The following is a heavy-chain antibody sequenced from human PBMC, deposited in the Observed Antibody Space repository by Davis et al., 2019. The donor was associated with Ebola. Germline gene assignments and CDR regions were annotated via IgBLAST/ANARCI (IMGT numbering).Heavy chain of an antibody. CDR3: ARGRPSTVTKGFYFDY. J-gene: IGHJ4*02. CDR1: GFTFSSYW. Sequence: ESLKISCAASGFTFSSYWMSWVRQAPGKGLEWVANIKQDGSEKYYVDSVKGRFTISRDNAKNSLNLQMNSLRAEDTAVYYCARGRPSTVTKGFYFDYWGQGTLVTVSS. D-gene: IGHD4-17*01. V-gene: IGHV3-7*01. CDR2: IKQDGSEK.